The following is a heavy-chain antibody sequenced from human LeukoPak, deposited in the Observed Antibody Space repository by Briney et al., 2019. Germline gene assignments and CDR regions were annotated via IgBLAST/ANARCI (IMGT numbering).Heavy chain of an antibody. CDR3: ASSTGRTTNFDY. Sequence: GGSLRLSCAASGFSLRSHSMNWVRQAPGKGLEWVSYISFSSSTIYYADSVKGRFTISRDNAKNSLFLQMNSLRAEDTAVYYCASSTGRTTNFDYWGRGTLVTVSS. CDR1: GFSLRSHS. V-gene: IGHV3-48*04. CDR2: ISFSSSTI. D-gene: IGHD1-7*01. J-gene: IGHJ4*02.